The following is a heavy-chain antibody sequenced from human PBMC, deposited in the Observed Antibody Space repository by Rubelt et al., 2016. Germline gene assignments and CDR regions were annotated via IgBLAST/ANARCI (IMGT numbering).Heavy chain of an antibody. CDR3: ARDCPDTAMAYSYFDY. CDR1: GGSISSSSYY. D-gene: IGHD5-18*01. V-gene: IGHV4-39*02. J-gene: IGHJ4*02. CDR2: IYYSGSN. Sequence: QLQLQESGPGLVKPSETLSLTCTVSGGSISSSSYYWGWIRQPPGKGLEWIGSIYYSGSNYYNPSLKERCTNVVETSKNKVALKVSYVTAAETAVYYCARDCPDTAMAYSYFDYWGQGTLVTVSS.